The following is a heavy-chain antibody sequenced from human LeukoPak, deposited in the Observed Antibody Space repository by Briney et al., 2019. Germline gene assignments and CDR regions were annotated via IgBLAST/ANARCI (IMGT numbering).Heavy chain of an antibody. CDR1: GFTVSSNY. CDR2: IYSGGST. D-gene: IGHD3-22*01. CDR3: ARATGHRGKYYYDSSGYSCMDV. Sequence: GGSLRLSCAASGFTVSSNYMSWVRQAPGKGLEWVSVIYSGGSTYYADSVKGRFTISRDNSKNTLYLQMNSLRAEDTAVYYCARATGHRGKYYYDSSGYSCMDVWGQGTTVTVSS. V-gene: IGHV3-53*01. J-gene: IGHJ6*02.